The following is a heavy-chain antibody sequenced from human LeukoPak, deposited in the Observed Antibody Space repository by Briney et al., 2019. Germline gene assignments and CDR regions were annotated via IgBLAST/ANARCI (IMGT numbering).Heavy chain of an antibody. CDR1: GFTFSSYG. D-gene: IGHD3-10*01. Sequence: GGSLRLSCAASGFTFSSYGMHWVRQAPGKGLEWVAVISYDGSNKYYADSVKGRFTISRDNSKNTLYLQMNSLRVEDTAVYYCADESGLDHWGQGTLVTVSS. J-gene: IGHJ4*02. V-gene: IGHV3-30*03. CDR3: ADESGLDH. CDR2: ISYDGSNK.